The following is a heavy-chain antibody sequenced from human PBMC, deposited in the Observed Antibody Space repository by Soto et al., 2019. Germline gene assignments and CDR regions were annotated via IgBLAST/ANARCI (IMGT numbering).Heavy chain of an antibody. V-gene: IGHV3-15*01. Sequence: GGSLRLSCAASGFTFSNAWMSWVRQAPGKGLEWVGRIKSKTDGRTTDYAAPVKGRFTISRDDSKNTLYLQMNSLKTEDTAVYYCTTDGTMQAYCGGDCYSDIWGQGTMVTVSS. CDR2: IKSKTDGRTT. CDR3: TTDGTMQAYCGGDCYSDI. CDR1: GFTFSNAW. J-gene: IGHJ3*02. D-gene: IGHD2-21*02.